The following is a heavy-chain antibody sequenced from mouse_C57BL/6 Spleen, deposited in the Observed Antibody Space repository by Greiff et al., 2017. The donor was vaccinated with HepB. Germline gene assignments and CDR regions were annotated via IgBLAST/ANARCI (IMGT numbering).Heavy chain of an antibody. D-gene: IGHD4-1*01. CDR1: GYTFTDYY. CDR3: AKSNWGRMDY. Sequence: EVQLQQSGPELVKPGASVKISCKASGYTFTDYYMNWVKQSHGKSLEWIGDINPNNGGTSYNQKFKGKATLTVDKSSSTAYMEIRSLTSEDSAVYYCAKSNWGRMDYWGQGTTLTVSS. CDR2: INPNNGGT. V-gene: IGHV1-26*01. J-gene: IGHJ2*01.